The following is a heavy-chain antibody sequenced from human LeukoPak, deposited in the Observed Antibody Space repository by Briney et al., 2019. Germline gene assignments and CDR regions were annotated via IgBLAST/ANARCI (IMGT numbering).Heavy chain of an antibody. Sequence: ASVKVSCKASGHTFTTYGISWVRQAPGQGLEWMGWINPYNGNTDYGQKFQGRFTMTTDTSTSTAYMELRSLRSDDTAVYYCARELYGRFEYWGQGTLVTVSS. CDR2: INPYNGNT. D-gene: IGHD3-3*01. CDR3: ARELYGRFEY. J-gene: IGHJ4*02. CDR1: GHTFTTYG. V-gene: IGHV1-18*01.